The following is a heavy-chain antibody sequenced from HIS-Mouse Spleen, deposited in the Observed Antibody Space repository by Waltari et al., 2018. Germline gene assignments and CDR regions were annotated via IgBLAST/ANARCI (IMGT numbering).Heavy chain of an antibody. Sequence: QLQLQESGPGLVKPSETLSLTCTVSGGSISSSSYYWGWIRQPPGKGLEWIGSIYYSRSTYYTTSVKSRGTRAVYPSKSPFSLTLSSVSTAVTAVYYCAREIPYSRSWSDWYFALWGRGTLVTVSP. CDR2: IYYSRST. CDR1: GGSISSSSYY. V-gene: IGHV4-39*07. CDR3: AREIPYSRSWSDWYFAL. D-gene: IGHD6-13*01. J-gene: IGHJ2*01.